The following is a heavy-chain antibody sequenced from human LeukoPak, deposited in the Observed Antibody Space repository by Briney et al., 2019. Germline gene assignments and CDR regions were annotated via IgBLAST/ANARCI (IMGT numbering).Heavy chain of an antibody. V-gene: IGHV3-21*04. CDR1: GFTFSSYS. CDR3: AKGYSFYAYYGLDV. J-gene: IGHJ6*02. D-gene: IGHD5/OR15-5a*01. CDR2: ISSSSSYI. Sequence: GGSLRLSCAASGFTFSSYSMNWVRQAPGKGLEWVSSISSSSSYIYYADSVKGRFTISRDNAKNTLYLQMNSLRAEDTAVYYCAKGYSFYAYYGLDVWGQGTTVTGSS.